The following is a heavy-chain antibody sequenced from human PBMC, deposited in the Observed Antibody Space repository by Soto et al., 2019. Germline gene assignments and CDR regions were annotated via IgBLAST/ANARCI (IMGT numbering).Heavy chain of an antibody. Sequence: PSETLSLTCAVYGGSFSGYYWSWIRQPPGKGLEWIGEINHSGSTNYNPSLKSRVTISVDTSKNQFSLKLSSVTAADTAVYYCALLGGYSNCPTCYYYYMDVWGKGTTVTVSS. J-gene: IGHJ6*03. CDR3: ALLGGYSNCPTCYYYYMDV. CDR2: INHSGST. V-gene: IGHV4-34*01. CDR1: GGSFSGYY. D-gene: IGHD4-4*01.